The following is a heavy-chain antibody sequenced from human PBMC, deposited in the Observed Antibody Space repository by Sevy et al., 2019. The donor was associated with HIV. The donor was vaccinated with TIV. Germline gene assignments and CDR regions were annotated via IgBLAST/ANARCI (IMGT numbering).Heavy chain of an antibody. J-gene: IGHJ5*02. CDR2: IKDKAQGETR. CDR3: ATGKFEWLLA. D-gene: IGHD3-9*01. Sequence: GGSLRLSCVVSGVNFTNAWVTWVRQAPGNGLEWVGRIKDKAQGETRDFAPPVEGRFSLSRHDSTNTVFLQMNGLKTDDTAVYYCATGKFEWLLASGRGTMVTVSS. V-gene: IGHV3-15*01. CDR1: GVNFTNAW.